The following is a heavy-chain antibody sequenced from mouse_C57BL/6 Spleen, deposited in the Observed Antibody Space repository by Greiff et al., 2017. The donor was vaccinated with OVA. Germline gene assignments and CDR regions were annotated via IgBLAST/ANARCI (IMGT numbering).Heavy chain of an antibody. V-gene: IGHV8-8*01. CDR3: ARIRSIYYDFDY. J-gene: IGHJ2*01. CDR1: GFSLSTFGMG. Sequence: QVTLKVSGPGILQPSQTLSLTCSFSGFSLSTFGMGVGWIRPPSGKGLEWLAHIWWDDDKYYKPALKRRLTISMDTSKNQVFLKIANVDTADTATYYCARIRSIYYDFDYWGQGTTLTVSS. CDR2: IWWDDDK. D-gene: IGHD2-4*01.